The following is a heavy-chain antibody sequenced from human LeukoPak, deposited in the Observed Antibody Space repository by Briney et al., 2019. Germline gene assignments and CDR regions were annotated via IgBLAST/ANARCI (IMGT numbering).Heavy chain of an antibody. CDR2: ISGSGGST. CDR3: AKVVLWFGESLYGMDV. CDR1: GFTVSSNY. Sequence: GGSLRLSCAASGFTVSSNYMTWVRQAPGKGLEWVSAISGSGGSTYYADSVKGRFTISRDNSKNTLYLQMNSLRAEDTAVYYCAKVVLWFGESLYGMDVWGQGTTVTVSS. J-gene: IGHJ6*02. D-gene: IGHD3-10*01. V-gene: IGHV3-23*01.